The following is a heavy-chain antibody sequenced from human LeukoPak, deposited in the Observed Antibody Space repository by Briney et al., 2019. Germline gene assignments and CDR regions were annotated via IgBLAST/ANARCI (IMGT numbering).Heavy chain of an antibody. CDR3: ARDPRIVGTTPDWFDP. CDR2: ISPYNGNT. J-gene: IGHJ5*02. CDR1: GYTFTNFG. V-gene: IGHV1-18*01. Sequence: ASVKVSCKASGYTFTNFGITWVRQAPGQGLEWMGWISPYNGNTNYAQKFQGRVTMTTDTSTSTAYMELRSLRSDDTAVYYCARDPRIVGTTPDWFDPWGQGTRVTVSS. D-gene: IGHD1-26*01.